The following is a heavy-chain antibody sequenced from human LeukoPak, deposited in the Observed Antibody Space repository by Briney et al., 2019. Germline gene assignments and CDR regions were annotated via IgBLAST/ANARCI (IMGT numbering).Heavy chain of an antibody. CDR2: IYTSGST. J-gene: IGHJ4*02. CDR1: GGSVSSGSYY. Sequence: SETLSLTCTVSGGSVSSGSYYWSWIRKPAGKGLEWIGRIYTSGSTNYNPSLKSRVTISVDTSKNQFSLKLSSVTAADTAVYYCARVGSSPDKPVWGQGTLVTVSS. D-gene: IGHD6-13*01. CDR3: ARVGSSPDKPV. V-gene: IGHV4-61*10.